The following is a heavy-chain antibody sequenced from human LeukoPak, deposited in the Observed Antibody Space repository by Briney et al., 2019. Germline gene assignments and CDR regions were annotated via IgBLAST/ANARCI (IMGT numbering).Heavy chain of an antibody. J-gene: IGHJ1*01. CDR2: ISGSGGST. V-gene: IGHV3-23*01. D-gene: IGHD2-15*01. CDR3: AKSPGDIVAEYFQH. CDR1: GFTFSSYA. Sequence: GGSLRLSCAASGFTFSSYAMSWVRQAPGKGLEWVSAISGSGGSTYYADSVKGRFTISRDNSKNTLYLQMNSLRAEDAAVYYCAKSPGDIVAEYFQHWGQGTLVTVSS.